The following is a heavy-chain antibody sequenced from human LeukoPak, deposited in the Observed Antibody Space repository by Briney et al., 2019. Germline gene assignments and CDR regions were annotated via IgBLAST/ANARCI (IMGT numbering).Heavy chain of an antibody. CDR2: IRYDGSNK. V-gene: IGHV3-30*02. J-gene: IGHJ4*02. D-gene: IGHD5-12*01. CDR3: AKNSGYDLISFDY. Sequence: GGSLRLSCAASGFTFSSYGMHWVRQAPGKGLEWVTFIRYDGSNKYYADSVKGRFTISRDNSKNTLYLQMNSLRAEDTAVYYCAKNSGYDLISFDYWGQGTLVTVSS. CDR1: GFTFSSYG.